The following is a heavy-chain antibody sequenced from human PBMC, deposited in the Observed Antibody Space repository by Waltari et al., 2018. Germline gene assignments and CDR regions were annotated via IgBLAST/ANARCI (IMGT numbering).Heavy chain of an antibody. J-gene: IGHJ4*02. CDR2: VHYSRTT. D-gene: IGHD1-1*01. V-gene: IGHV4-59*01. Sequence: QMQESGPGLVRPSQTLSLTCTVSGDSLRNSYWSWLRQPPGKRLELIGYVHYSRTTDYNSSLKSRLAISIDTSKNQFSLRLISVTAADTARYYCARLVGPPGKIPDYVDHWGQGVLVSVSS. CDR3: ARLVGPPGKIPDYVDH. CDR1: GDSLRNSY.